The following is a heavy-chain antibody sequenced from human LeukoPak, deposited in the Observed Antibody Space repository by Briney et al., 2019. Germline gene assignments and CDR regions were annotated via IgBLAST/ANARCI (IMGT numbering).Heavy chain of an antibody. Sequence: QPGGSLRLSCAASGFTFNSYAMSWVRQAPGKGLEWVSTISGSGDSTYSADSVKGRFTISRDNSKNTLYLQMNSLRAEDTAVYFCAKGGSDYYTWFDPWGQGTLVTVSP. CDR2: ISGSGDST. J-gene: IGHJ5*02. CDR3: AKGGSDYYTWFDP. D-gene: IGHD3-3*01. CDR1: GFTFNSYA. V-gene: IGHV3-23*01.